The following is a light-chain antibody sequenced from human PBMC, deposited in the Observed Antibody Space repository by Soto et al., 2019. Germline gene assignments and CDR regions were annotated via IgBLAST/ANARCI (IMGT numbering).Light chain of an antibody. CDR2: SNN. CDR3: AAWDDSLNAHYV. CDR1: SSNIGSNT. Sequence: QSVLTQPPSASGTPGQRVTISCSGSSSNIGSNTVNLYQQLPGTAPKLLIYSNNQRPSGVPDRFSGSKSGTSASLAISGLQSEDEADYYCAAWDDSLNAHYVFGTGTKVTVL. V-gene: IGLV1-44*01. J-gene: IGLJ1*01.